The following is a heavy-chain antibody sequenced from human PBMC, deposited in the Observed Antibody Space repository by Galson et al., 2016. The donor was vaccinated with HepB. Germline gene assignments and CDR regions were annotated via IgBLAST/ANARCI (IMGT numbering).Heavy chain of an antibody. CDR3: AKDLWINKWTNFFDY. CDR1: GFTLNNYG. Sequence: SLRLSCAASGFTLNNYGMHWVRQAPGKGLEWVAMISYSGSAKYYADSVRGRFTISRDDSENTVYLQMSSLTTEDTAVYYCAKDLWINKWTNFFDYRGQGTLVTVSS. D-gene: IGHD1-26*01. CDR2: ISYSGSAK. J-gene: IGHJ4*02. V-gene: IGHV3-30*18.